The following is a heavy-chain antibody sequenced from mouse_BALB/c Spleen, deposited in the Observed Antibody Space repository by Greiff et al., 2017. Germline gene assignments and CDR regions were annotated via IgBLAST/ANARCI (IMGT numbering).Heavy chain of an antibody. CDR3: VRHVYGYDAMDY. CDR2: IRSKSNNYAT. Sequence: EVQVVESGGGLVQPKGSLKLSCAASGFTFNTYAMNWVRQAPGKGLEWVARIRSKSNNYATYYADSVKDRFTISRDDSQSMLYLQMNNLKTEDTAMYYCVRHVYGYDAMDYWGQGTSVTVSS. V-gene: IGHV10-1*02. D-gene: IGHD1-2*01. CDR1: GFTFNTYA. J-gene: IGHJ4*01.